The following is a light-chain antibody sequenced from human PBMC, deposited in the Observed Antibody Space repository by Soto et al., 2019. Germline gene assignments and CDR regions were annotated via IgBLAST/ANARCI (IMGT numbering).Light chain of an antibody. Sequence: VLTQSPGTLSLSPGEGATLSCRASQSLSNNYLAWYQHKPGQAPRLLIYGASSRATGIPDRFSGSGSGTAFTLTISRLEPEDFAVYYCQQFGPSPTFDQGTTVEIK. V-gene: IGKV3-20*01. CDR3: QQFGPSPT. CDR2: GAS. J-gene: IGKJ1*01. CDR1: QSLSNNY.